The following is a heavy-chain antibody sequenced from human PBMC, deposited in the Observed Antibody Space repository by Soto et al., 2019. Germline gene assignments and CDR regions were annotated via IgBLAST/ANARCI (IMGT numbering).Heavy chain of an antibody. CDR1: RGTFSGYA. D-gene: IGHD3-16*01. Sequence: ASVKVSCKASRGTFSGYAISWVRQAPGQGLEWMGGIIPIFGTANYAQKFQGRVTITADESTSTAYMELSSLRSEDTAVYYCARGGWGEGDSLSAYYYGMDVWGQGTTVTVSS. J-gene: IGHJ6*02. CDR2: IIPIFGTA. CDR3: ARGGWGEGDSLSAYYYGMDV. V-gene: IGHV1-69*13.